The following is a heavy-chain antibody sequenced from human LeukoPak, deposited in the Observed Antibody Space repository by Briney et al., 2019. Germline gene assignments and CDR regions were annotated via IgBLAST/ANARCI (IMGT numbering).Heavy chain of an antibody. CDR2: ISAYNGNT. D-gene: IGHD4-17*01. J-gene: IGHJ6*02. V-gene: IGHV1-18*01. CDR3: ATSVTLYYYGMDV. Sequence: HVASVKVSCKASGYTFTSYGISWVRQAPGQGLEWMGWISAYNGNTNYAQKLQGRVTMTTDTSTSTAYMELRSLRSDDTAVYYRATSVTLYYYGMDVWGQGTTVTVSS. CDR1: GYTFTSYG.